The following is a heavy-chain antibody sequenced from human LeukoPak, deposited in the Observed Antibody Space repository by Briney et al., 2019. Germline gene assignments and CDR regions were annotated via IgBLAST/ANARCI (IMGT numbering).Heavy chain of an antibody. CDR3: ARGTLGYDY. CDR1: GRSISSGGYS. J-gene: IGHJ4*02. CDR2: IYHSGST. D-gene: IGHD2-15*01. V-gene: IGHV4-30-2*01. Sequence: PSETLSPTCAVSGRSISSGGYSWSWIRQPPGKGLEWIGYIYHSGSTYYNPSLKSRVTISVDRSKNQFSLKLSSVTAADTAVYYCARGTLGYDYWGQGTLVTVSS.